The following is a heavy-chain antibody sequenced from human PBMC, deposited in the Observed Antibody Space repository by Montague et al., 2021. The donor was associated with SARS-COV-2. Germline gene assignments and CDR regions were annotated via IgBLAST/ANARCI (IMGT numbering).Heavy chain of an antibody. V-gene: IGHV4-30-2*01. D-gene: IGHD3-9*01. Sequence: TLSLTCAVSGGSISSGGYSWSWIRQPPWKGLEWIGYMYHSGSTYYKLSLKSRVTISVDRSKNQVSLKLTSVTAADTAVYYCARGKSYYDILTGYYRVSWFDPWGQGTLVTVSS. CDR1: GGSISSGGYS. CDR2: MYHSGST. CDR3: ARGKSYYDILTGYYRVSWFDP. J-gene: IGHJ5*02.